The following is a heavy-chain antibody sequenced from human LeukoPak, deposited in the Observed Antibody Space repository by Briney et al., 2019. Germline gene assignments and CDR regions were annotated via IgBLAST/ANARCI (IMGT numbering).Heavy chain of an antibody. J-gene: IGHJ4*02. CDR2: IKPNGGST. V-gene: IGHV1-46*01. CDR3: ARGVGTNYFDY. CDR1: GYTFTSYY. Sequence: GASVKVSCKASGYTFTSYYLHWVRQAPGQGLEWMGIIKPNGGSTTYAQKLQGRVTMTSDTSTSTVYIELSSLRSDDTAVYYCARGVGTNYFDYWGQGTLVTVSS. D-gene: IGHD1-26*01.